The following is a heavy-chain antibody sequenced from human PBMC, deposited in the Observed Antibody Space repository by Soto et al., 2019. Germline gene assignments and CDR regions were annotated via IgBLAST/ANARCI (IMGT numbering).Heavy chain of an antibody. CDR1: GASISSADYY. Sequence: SETLSLTCTVSGASISSADYYWSWIRQPPGKGLEWIGYIYYSGSTNYNPSLKSRVTISVDTSKNQFSLKLTSVTAADTAVYYCARDNGYSYGYNLDHWGQGTLVTVSS. CDR2: IYYSGST. D-gene: IGHD5-18*01. CDR3: ARDNGYSYGYNLDH. V-gene: IGHV4-61*08. J-gene: IGHJ4*02.